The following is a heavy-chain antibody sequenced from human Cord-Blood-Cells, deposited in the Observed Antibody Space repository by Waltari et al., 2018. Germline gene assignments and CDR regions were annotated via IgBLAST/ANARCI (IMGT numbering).Heavy chain of an antibody. Sequence: EVQLVASGGGLVKPGRSLRLSCTASGFTFGDYAMSWFRQAPGKGREWVGFSRSKAYGGTTEYAASVKGRFTISRDDSKSIAYLQMNSLKTEDTAVYYCTRGGIVGANDAFDIWGQGTMVTVSS. CDR2: SRSKAYGGTT. CDR1: GFTFGDYA. D-gene: IGHD1-26*01. CDR3: TRGGIVGANDAFDI. J-gene: IGHJ3*02. V-gene: IGHV3-49*05.